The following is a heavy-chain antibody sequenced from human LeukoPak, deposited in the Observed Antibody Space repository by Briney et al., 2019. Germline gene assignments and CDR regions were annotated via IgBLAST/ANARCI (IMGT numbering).Heavy chain of an antibody. D-gene: IGHD6-13*01. CDR1: GGSISNYY. CDR3: ARKRHSRSGYFAY. CDR2: IYYSGST. Sequence: SETLSLTCTVSGGSISNYYWSWIRQPPGKGLEWIGNIYYSGSTNYNPSLKSRVTISVDTSKNQFSLKLTSVTAADTAVYYCARKRHSRSGYFAYWAVGIL. J-gene: IGHJ4*02. V-gene: IGHV4-59*01.